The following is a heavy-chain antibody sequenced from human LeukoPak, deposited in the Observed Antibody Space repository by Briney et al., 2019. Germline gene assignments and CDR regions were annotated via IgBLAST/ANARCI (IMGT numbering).Heavy chain of an antibody. CDR3: ARDAYTTTSNWLDP. Sequence: PGGSLRLSCEASGFTLNKYWMHSVRQAPGKGLVWVSRITGDGSDIAYADSVKGRFTVSRDDAKNILFLQMTSLRVEDTAIYYCARDAYTTTSNWLDPWGQGTLVTVSS. CDR1: GFTLNKYW. CDR2: ITGDGSDI. V-gene: IGHV3-74*01. J-gene: IGHJ5*02. D-gene: IGHD4-17*01.